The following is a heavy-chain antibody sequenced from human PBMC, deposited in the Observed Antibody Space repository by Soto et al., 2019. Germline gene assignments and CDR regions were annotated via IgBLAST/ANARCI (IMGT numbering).Heavy chain of an antibody. V-gene: IGHV3-23*01. CDR2: ISGSGGST. D-gene: IGHD3-3*01. Sequence: VQLLESGGGLVQPGGSLRLSCAASGFTFSSYAMSWVRQAPGKGLEWVSAISGSGGSTYYADSVKGRFTISRDNSKNTLYLQMNSLRAEDTAVYYCAKDDSGYYDFWSGGFDIWGQGTMVTVSS. J-gene: IGHJ3*02. CDR3: AKDDSGYYDFWSGGFDI. CDR1: GFTFSSYA.